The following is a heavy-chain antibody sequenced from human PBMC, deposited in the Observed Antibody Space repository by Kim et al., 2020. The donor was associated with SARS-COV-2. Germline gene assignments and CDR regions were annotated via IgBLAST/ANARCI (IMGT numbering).Heavy chain of an antibody. V-gene: IGHV4-31*03. CDR3: ARRGFSYDSSANFPYYYYYGMDV. Sequence: SETLSLTCTVSGGSISSGGYYWSWIRQHPGKGLEWIGYIYYSGSTYYNPSLKSRVTISVDTSKNQFSLKLSSVTAADTAVYYCARRGFSYDSSANFPYYYYYGMDVWGQGTTVTVSS. CDR2: IYYSGST. D-gene: IGHD3-22*01. J-gene: IGHJ6*02. CDR1: GGSISSGGYY.